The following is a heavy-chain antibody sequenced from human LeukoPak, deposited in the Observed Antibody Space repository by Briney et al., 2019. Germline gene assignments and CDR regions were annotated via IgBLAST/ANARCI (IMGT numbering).Heavy chain of an antibody. V-gene: IGHV3-30*01. CDR1: GFTFSSYA. CDR2: ISYHGSNI. D-gene: IGHD5-24*01. J-gene: IGHJ4*02. Sequence: GRSLRLSCAAPGFTFSSYAMHWVRQAPGKGIGWGPAISYHGSNIYYADSVKGRFTISRDNSENTLYLQMNSLRAEDTAVYYCARDQGYTFDYWGQGTLVTVSS. CDR3: ARDQGYTFDY.